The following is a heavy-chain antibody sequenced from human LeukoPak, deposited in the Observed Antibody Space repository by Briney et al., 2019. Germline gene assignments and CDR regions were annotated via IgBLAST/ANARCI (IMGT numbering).Heavy chain of an antibody. J-gene: IGHJ4*02. D-gene: IGHD1-14*01. CDR3: ARARNLWRRFPDY. CDR1: GYSISSGYY. V-gene: IGHV4-38-2*02. CDR2: IYHSGST. Sequence: SETLSLTCTVSGYSISSGYYWGWIRQPPGKGLEWIGSIYHSGSTYYNPSLKSRVTISVDTSKNQFSLKLSSVTAADTAVYYCARARNLWRRFPDYWGQGTLVTVSS.